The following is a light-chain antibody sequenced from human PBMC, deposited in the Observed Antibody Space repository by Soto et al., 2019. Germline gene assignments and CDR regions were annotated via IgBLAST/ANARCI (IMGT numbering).Light chain of an antibody. J-gene: IGLJ3*02. CDR1: SSDVGCYNY. CDR3: CSYDGSNGFWV. Sequence: QSVLTQPRSVSGSPGQSVTISCTGTSSDVGCYNYVSWYQQYPGKAPKVMIYDVSKRPSGVPDRFSASKSGNTASLTISGLQAEDEADYNCCSYDGSNGFWVFGGGTKLTVL. V-gene: IGLV2-11*01. CDR2: DVS.